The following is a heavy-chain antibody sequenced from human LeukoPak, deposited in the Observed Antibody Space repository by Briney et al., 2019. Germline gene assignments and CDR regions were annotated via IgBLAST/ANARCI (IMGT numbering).Heavy chain of an antibody. CDR3: AKDLGSAITSALVLDV. CDR2: ITWNRDNI. CDR1: GFTFDDYA. V-gene: IGHV3-9*01. D-gene: IGHD2-15*01. Sequence: GGSLRLSCAASGFTFDDYAMHWVRHTPGKGLEWVSGITWNRDNIGYGDSVKGRLTISRDNVKNALYLQMNSLRPEDTALYYCAKDLGSAITSALVLDVWGQGTTVIVSS. J-gene: IGHJ6*02.